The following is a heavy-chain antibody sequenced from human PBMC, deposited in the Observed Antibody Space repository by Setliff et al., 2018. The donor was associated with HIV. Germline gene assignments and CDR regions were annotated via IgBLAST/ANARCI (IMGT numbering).Heavy chain of an antibody. Sequence: GGSLRLSCAVSGFTFSNYAMNWVRQAPGKGLEWVSGISGSGGHAYYAESVKGRFTISRDKSKNTLYLQMNSLRAEDTAVYHCARGARGYSYGWGQGTLVTVSS. CDR2: ISGSGGHA. J-gene: IGHJ4*02. D-gene: IGHD5-18*01. CDR3: ARGARGYSYG. CDR1: GFTFSNYA. V-gene: IGHV3-23*01.